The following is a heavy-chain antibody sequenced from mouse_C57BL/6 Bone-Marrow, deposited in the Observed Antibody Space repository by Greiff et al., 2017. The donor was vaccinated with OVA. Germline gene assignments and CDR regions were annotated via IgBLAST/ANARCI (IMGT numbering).Heavy chain of an antibody. CDR2: ISGGGGNT. CDR1: GFTFSSYT. D-gene: IGHD1-1*01. V-gene: IGHV5-9*01. CDR3: AREFYYGSSYPYWYFDV. Sequence: EVQLVESGGGLVKPGGSLKLSCAASGFTFSSYTMSWVRQTPEKRLEWVATISGGGGNTYYPDSVKGRFTISRDNAKNTLYLQLSSLRSEDTALYYCAREFYYGSSYPYWYFDVWGTGTTVTVSS. J-gene: IGHJ1*03.